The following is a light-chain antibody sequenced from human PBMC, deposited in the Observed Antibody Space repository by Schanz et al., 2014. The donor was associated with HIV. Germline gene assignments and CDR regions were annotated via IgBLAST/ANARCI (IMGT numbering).Light chain of an antibody. V-gene: IGLV2-18*02. Sequence: QSALTQPASVSGSPGQSITISCTGTSSNIGTYDLVSWYQQPPGTAPKLMIYEVSNRPSGVPDRFSGSKSGNTASLTVSGLQAEDEADYYCSSYTSSSTYVVFGGGTKLTVL. CDR3: SSYTSSSTYVV. CDR2: EVS. J-gene: IGLJ2*01. CDR1: SSNIGTYDL.